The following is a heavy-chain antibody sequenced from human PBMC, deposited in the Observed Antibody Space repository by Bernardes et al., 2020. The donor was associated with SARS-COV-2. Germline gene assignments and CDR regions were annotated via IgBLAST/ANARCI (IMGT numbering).Heavy chain of an antibody. D-gene: IGHD6-25*01. CDR2: IGDGGDT. Sequence: GGSLRLSCAASGFPFCENDMHWVRQSTGKGLEWVSGIGDGGDTHYAGSVKGRFTISRENGKNSLYLQMNNLRAGDTAVYYCVKKGSGWPFDSWGQGALVSVSS. CDR3: VKKGSGWPFDS. J-gene: IGHJ4*02. CDR1: GFPFCEND. V-gene: IGHV3-13*01.